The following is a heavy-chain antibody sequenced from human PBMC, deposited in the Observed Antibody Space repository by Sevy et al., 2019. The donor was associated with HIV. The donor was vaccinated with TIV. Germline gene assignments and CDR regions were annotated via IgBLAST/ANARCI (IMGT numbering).Heavy chain of an antibody. CDR3: AAGLGASDFDY. CDR1: GFTFRDAW. D-gene: IGHD1-26*01. J-gene: IGHJ4*02. Sequence: GGSLRLSCATSGFTFRDAWMSWVRQAPGKGLEWVGRIKSKTDRATRDFAAPVRGRFAISRDDSKNMLYLQMDDLKTEDTAVYYSAAGLGASDFDYWGRGIMVTVSS. CDR2: IKSKTDRATR. V-gene: IGHV3-15*01.